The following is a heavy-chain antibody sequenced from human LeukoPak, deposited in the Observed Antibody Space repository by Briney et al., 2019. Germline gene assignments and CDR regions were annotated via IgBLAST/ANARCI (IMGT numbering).Heavy chain of an antibody. J-gene: IGHJ4*02. CDR3: ARYCGAASCYSGFDY. V-gene: IGHV3-23*01. CDR2: ISGDGGT. D-gene: IGHD2-15*01. Sequence: GVSLRLSCAASGFTFGSYVMSWVRQGPGKGPEWVSAISGDGGTYYADSVKGRFTISRDNSKNTLYLQMNSLGGEDTALYYCARYCGAASCYSGFDYWGQGTLVTVAS. CDR1: GFTFGSYV.